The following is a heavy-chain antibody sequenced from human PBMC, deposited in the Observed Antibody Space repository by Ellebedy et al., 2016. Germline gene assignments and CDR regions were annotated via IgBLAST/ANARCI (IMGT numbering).Heavy chain of an antibody. Sequence: SETLSLXXSVSGGSVINYGAYWSWIRQPPGRGLEWIGHIYYNGSPKLNPSLRSRVTMSVDTSKKEFSLKVTSVTAADTAIYYCARDGVDMVPTTHMYYFDYWGQGTLVTVSS. CDR1: GGSVINYGAY. CDR3: ARDGVDMVPTTHMYYFDY. J-gene: IGHJ4*02. CDR2: IYYNGSP. V-gene: IGHV4-61*08. D-gene: IGHD5-12*01.